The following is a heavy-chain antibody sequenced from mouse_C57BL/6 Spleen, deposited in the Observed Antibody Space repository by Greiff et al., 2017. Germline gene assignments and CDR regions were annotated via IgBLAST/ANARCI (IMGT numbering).Heavy chain of an antibody. CDR3: AIRNNRYYAMDY. D-gene: IGHD1-3*01. CDR2: IHPSDSDT. J-gene: IGHJ4*01. V-gene: IGHV1-74*01. Sequence: QVQLKQPGAELVKPGASVQVSCKASGYTFTSYWMHWVKQRPGQGLEWIGRIHPSDSDTNYNQKFKGKATLTVDKSSSTAYMQLSSLTSEDSAVYYCAIRNNRYYAMDYWGQGTSVTVSS. CDR1: GYTFTSYW.